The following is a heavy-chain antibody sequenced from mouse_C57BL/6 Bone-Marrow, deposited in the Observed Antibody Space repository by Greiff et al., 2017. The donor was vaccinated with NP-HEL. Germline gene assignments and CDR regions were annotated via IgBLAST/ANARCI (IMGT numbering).Heavy chain of an antibody. CDR2: ISNLASSI. V-gene: IGHV5-15*04. Sequence: EVKLVESGGGLVQPGGSLKLSCAASGFTFSDYGMAWVRQAPRKGPEWVAFISNLASSIYYADTVTGRFTISRENAKNTLYLEMSSMRSEDTAMDYCTTTVVAHYYAMDYWGQGTSVTVSS. D-gene: IGHD1-1*01. CDR1: GFTFSDYG. J-gene: IGHJ4*01. CDR3: TTTVVAHYYAMDY.